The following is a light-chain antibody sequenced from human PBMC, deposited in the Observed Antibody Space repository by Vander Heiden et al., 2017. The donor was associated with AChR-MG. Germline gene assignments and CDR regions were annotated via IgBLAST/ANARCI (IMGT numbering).Light chain of an antibody. CDR3: HQYKNWPPEA. CDR2: GAS. CDR1: QSVGSN. J-gene: IGKJ1*01. V-gene: IGKV3-15*01. Sequence: DIVMTQSPATLSVSPGERATLSCRASQSVGSNLAWYQQKPGQAPRRLIYGASTRATGIPARFSGSGYGTEFTLTISSLQSEDFAVYYCHQYKNWPPEAFGQGTKVEIE.